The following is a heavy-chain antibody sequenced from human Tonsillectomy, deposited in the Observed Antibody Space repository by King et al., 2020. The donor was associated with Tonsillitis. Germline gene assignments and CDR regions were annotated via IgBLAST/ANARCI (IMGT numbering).Heavy chain of an antibody. V-gene: IGHV3-53*01. Sequence: DVQLVESGGGLIQPGGSLRLSCEASGFIVSSNYMSWVRQAPGKGLEGVSVIYSGGNTYYADSVKGRFSISRDNSKNTLYLQMNSLRAEDTAVYYCARDEAAAGIFDYWGQGTLVTVSS. CDR1: GFIVSSNY. J-gene: IGHJ4*02. CDR2: IYSGGNT. D-gene: IGHD6-13*01. CDR3: ARDEAAAGIFDY.